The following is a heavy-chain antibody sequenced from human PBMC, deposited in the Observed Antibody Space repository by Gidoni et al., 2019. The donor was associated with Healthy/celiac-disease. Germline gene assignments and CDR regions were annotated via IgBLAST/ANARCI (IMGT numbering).Heavy chain of an antibody. J-gene: IGHJ6*02. D-gene: IGHD3-3*01. CDR3: ARAYDFRGWYYYYGMDV. CDR1: GCPISSSSYY. CDR2: IYYSGST. Sequence: QLQLQESGPGLVKPSETPSLTCTVPGCPISSSSYYWGWLRQPPGNGLGWIGSIYYSGSTYYNPSLKSRVTISVDTSKNQFSLKLSSVTAADTAVYYCARAYDFRGWYYYYGMDVWGQGTTVTVSS. V-gene: IGHV4-39*01.